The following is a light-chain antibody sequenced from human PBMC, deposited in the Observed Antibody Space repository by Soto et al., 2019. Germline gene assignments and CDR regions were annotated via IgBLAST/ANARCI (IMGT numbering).Light chain of an antibody. CDR3: SSYTRSSTLYV. CDR1: SSDVGGYNY. Sequence: QSVLTQPASVSVSPGQSITISCTGTSSDVGGYNYVSWYQHHPGKAPKLMIYDVTKRPSGVSNRFSGSKSGNTASLTISGLQSYDAADYYRSSYTRSSTLYVFGPGPKVTVL. V-gene: IGLV2-14*03. J-gene: IGLJ1*01. CDR2: DVT.